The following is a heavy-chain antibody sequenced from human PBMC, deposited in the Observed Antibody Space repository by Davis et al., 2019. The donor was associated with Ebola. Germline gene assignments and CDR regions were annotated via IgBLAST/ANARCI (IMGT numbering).Heavy chain of an antibody. D-gene: IGHD2-15*01. CDR1: GFTFSSYA. Sequence: GGSLRLSCAASGFTFSSYAMHWVRQAPGKGLEWVAVISYDGSNKYYADSVKGRFTISRDNSKNTLYLQMNSLRAEDTAVYYCAREAIVVVVGGGMDVWGQGTTVTVSS. V-gene: IGHV3-30-3*01. CDR2: ISYDGSNK. CDR3: AREAIVVVVGGGMDV. J-gene: IGHJ6*02.